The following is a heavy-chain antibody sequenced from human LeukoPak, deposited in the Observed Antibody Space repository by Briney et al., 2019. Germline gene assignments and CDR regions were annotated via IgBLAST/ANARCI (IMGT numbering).Heavy chain of an antibody. Sequence: GASVKVSCKASGYTFSGYYMHWVRQAPGQGLEWMGWINPNSGGTNYAQKFQGRVTMTRDTSNSTAYMELSSLTSDDTAVYYCARTGDFDYWGQGTLVTVSS. CDR1: GYTFSGYY. CDR2: INPNSGGT. J-gene: IGHJ4*02. CDR3: ARTGDFDY. D-gene: IGHD7-27*01. V-gene: IGHV1-2*02.